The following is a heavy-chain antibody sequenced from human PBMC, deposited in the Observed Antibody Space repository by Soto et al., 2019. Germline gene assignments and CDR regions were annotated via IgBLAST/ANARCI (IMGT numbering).Heavy chain of an antibody. J-gene: IGHJ1*01. CDR1: GFTVSSNS. V-gene: IGHV3-53*02. Sequence: EVELVETGGGLIQPGGSLRLSCAVSGFTVSSNSMSWVRQAPGKGLEWVSLMYADGGTYYGDSVKGRFTISRDTSKNTVSLQMTSLRADDTAVYYCARDNSILGAPFQDWGQGTLVTVSS. CDR2: MYADGGT. D-gene: IGHD3-16*01. CDR3: ARDNSILGAPFQD.